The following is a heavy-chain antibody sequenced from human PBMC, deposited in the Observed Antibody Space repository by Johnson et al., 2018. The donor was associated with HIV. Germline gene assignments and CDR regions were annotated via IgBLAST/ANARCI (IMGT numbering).Heavy chain of an antibody. Sequence: QMQLVESGGGVVQPGGSLRLSCAASGFIFSDYYMTWIRQAPGKGLESISYISSSGRTIYYADSVKGRFTISRDNSKNTVLLQMNSLRVEDTAVYYCARGGHCGGDCAGAKQALDIWGQGTRVTVSS. D-gene: IGHD2-21*01. CDR2: ISSSGRTI. CDR3: ARGGHCGGDCAGAKQALDI. J-gene: IGHJ3*02. CDR1: GFIFSDYY. V-gene: IGHV3-11*01.